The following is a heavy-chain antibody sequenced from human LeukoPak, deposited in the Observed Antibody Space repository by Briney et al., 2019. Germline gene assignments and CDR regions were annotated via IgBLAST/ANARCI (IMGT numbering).Heavy chain of an antibody. D-gene: IGHD4-17*01. V-gene: IGHV7-4-1*02. Sequence: ASVKVSRKASGYTFTSYGMNWVRQAPGQGLEWMGWINTNTGNPTYAQGFTGRFVFSLDTSVSTAYLQISSLKAEDTAVYYCARAPNTPYGDYVPEFGYWGQGTLVTVSS. CDR2: INTNTGNP. CDR1: GYTFTSYG. J-gene: IGHJ4*02. CDR3: ARAPNTPYGDYVPEFGY.